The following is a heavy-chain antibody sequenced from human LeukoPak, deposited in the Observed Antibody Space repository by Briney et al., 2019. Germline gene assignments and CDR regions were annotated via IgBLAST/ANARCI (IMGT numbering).Heavy chain of an antibody. V-gene: IGHV1-8*02. J-gene: IGHJ3*02. CDR3: ARGTLVGATAFDI. CDR2: MNPNSGNT. CDR1: GYTFTSYG. Sequence: ASVKVSCKASGYTFTSYGISWVRQAPGQGLEWMGWMNPNSGNTGYAQKFQGRVTMTRNTSISTAYMELSSLRSEDTAVYYCARGTLVGATAFDIWGQGTMVTVSS. D-gene: IGHD1-26*01.